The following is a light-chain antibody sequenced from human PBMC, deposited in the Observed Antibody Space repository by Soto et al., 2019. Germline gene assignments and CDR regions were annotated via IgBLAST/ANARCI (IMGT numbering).Light chain of an antibody. V-gene: IGKV3-20*01. Sequence: EIVLTQSPGTLSLSPGERATLSCRASQSVISNYLAWYQQKPGQPPRLLIYGASKRATGIPDRFSGSGSGTDFTLTISRLEPEDFAVYYCQQYDTFGQGTKLEIK. CDR3: QQYDT. J-gene: IGKJ2*01. CDR1: QSVISNY. CDR2: GAS.